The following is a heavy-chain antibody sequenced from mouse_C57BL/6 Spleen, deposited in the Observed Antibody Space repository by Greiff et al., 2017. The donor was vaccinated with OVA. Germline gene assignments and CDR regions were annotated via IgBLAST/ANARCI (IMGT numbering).Heavy chain of an antibody. CDR1: GYTFTNYW. V-gene: IGHV1-63*01. CDR2: IYPGGGYT. Sequence: QVQLQQSGAELVRPGTSVKMSCKASGYTFTNYWIGWAKQRPGHGLEWIGDIYPGGGYTNYNEKFKGKATLTADKSSSTAYMQFSSLTSEDSAIYYCAIYDYDRRAWFAYWGQGTLVTVSA. J-gene: IGHJ3*01. D-gene: IGHD2-4*01. CDR3: AIYDYDRRAWFAY.